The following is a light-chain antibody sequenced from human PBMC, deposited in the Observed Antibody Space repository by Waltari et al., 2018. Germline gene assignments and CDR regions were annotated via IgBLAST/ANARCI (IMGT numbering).Light chain of an antibody. CDR1: QSLGRS. CDR2: DAS. CDR3: QHRANSWT. J-gene: IGKJ1*01. Sequence: VLTQSPATLSLSPGARAPLSFRSRQSLGRSFAWSQQQPVLPPRLLIYDASNSATGIPARFRGSGSGTDVTSTISSLEPEDGAVYFCQHRANSWTFGQGTKVEIK. V-gene: IGKV3-11*01.